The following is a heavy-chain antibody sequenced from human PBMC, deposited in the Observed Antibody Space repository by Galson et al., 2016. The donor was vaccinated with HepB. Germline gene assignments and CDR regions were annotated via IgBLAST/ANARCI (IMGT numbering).Heavy chain of an antibody. J-gene: IGHJ4*02. CDR3: AKHPLSYYDSGGYYPYY. CDR1: GFTFSSYA. Sequence: SLRLSCATSGFTFSSYAMSWVRQPPGKGLEWVSGISSGRGDTYYADSVKGRFTISRDNSKNTLYLQMNSLRAEDTALYYCAKHPLSYYDSGGYYPYYWGQGTLVTVSS. D-gene: IGHD3-22*01. CDR2: ISSGRGDT. V-gene: IGHV3-23*01.